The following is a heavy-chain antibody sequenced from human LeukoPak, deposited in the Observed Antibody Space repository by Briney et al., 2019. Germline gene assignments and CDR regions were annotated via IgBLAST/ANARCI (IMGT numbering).Heavy chain of an antibody. D-gene: IGHD1-14*01. CDR1: GFTFSSYA. CDR3: AKGPGPEENY. J-gene: IGHJ4*02. Sequence: GGSLRLSCAASGFTFSSYAMHWVRQAPGKGLEYVSAISSNGGSTYYANSVKGRFTISRDNSKNTLYLQMGSLRAEDMAVYYCAKGPGPEENYWGQGTLVTVSS. V-gene: IGHV3-64*01. CDR2: ISSNGGST.